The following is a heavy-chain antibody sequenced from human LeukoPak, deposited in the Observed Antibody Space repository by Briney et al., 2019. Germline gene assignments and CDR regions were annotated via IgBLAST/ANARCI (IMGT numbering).Heavy chain of an antibody. Sequence: GGSLRLSCAASGFAFHHYAIHWVRQVPGKGLEWVSGISWNSASIGYADSVKGRFTISRDNAKNSVYLQMNSLRAEDTGLYYCAKDKAPLYSGYDWDLDFWGQGTLVTVSS. V-gene: IGHV3-9*01. J-gene: IGHJ4*02. CDR1: GFAFHHYA. CDR3: AKDKAPLYSGYDWDLDF. CDR2: ISWNSASI. D-gene: IGHD5-12*01.